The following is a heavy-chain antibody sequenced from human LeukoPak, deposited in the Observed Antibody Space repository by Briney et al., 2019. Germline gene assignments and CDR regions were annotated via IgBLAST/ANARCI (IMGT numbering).Heavy chain of an antibody. CDR1: GFTFSSYW. Sequence: PGGSLRLSCTASGFTFSSYWMTWVRQAPGKGLEWVAYIKQDGSEKHYVDSVKGRFTISRDNAKNSLYLQMNSLRAEDTAVYYCARDDYDSSTPYFFDYWGQGTLVTVSS. V-gene: IGHV3-7*01. J-gene: IGHJ4*02. D-gene: IGHD3-22*01. CDR3: ARDDYDSSTPYFFDY. CDR2: IKQDGSEK.